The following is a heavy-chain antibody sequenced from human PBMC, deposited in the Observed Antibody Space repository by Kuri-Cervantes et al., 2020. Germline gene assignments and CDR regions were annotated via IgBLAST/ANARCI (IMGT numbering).Heavy chain of an antibody. Sequence: ASVKVSCKVSGYTLTELSMHWVRQAPGKGLEWMGGFDPEDGETIYAQKFQGRVTMTRDTFTSTAYMELRSLRSDDTAVYCCARDEDGFGEYGMDVWGQGTTVTVS. CDR1: GYTLTELS. CDR2: FDPEDGET. V-gene: IGHV1-24*01. CDR3: ARDEDGFGEYGMDV. D-gene: IGHD3-10*01. J-gene: IGHJ6*02.